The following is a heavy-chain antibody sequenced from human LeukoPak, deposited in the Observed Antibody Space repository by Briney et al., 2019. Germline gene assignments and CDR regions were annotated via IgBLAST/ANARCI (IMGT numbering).Heavy chain of an antibody. Sequence: GGSLRLSCAASGFTFSSYSMNWVRQAPGKGLEWVSSISSSSSYIYYADSVKGRFTISRDNAKNSLYLQMNSLRAEDTAVYYCARGTRQLVWAFDIWGQGTMVTVSS. CDR1: GFTFSSYS. CDR2: ISSSSSYI. J-gene: IGHJ3*02. D-gene: IGHD6-6*01. V-gene: IGHV3-21*01. CDR3: ARGTRQLVWAFDI.